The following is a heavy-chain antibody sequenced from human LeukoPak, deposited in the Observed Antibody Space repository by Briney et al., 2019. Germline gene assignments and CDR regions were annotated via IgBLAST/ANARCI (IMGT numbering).Heavy chain of an antibody. CDR2: ISYDGSNK. CDR1: GFTFSSYA. CDR3: AKDPSFVSTVSYPPGI. D-gene: IGHD3-3*02. J-gene: IGHJ3*02. Sequence: GGSLRLSCAGSGFTFSSYAMHWVRQAPGKGLGWVAVISYDGSNKYYADSVKGRFTISRHNSKNTLYLQMNSLRGEDTAVYSCAKDPSFVSTVSYPPGIWGQGTMVTVSS. V-gene: IGHV3-30-3*01.